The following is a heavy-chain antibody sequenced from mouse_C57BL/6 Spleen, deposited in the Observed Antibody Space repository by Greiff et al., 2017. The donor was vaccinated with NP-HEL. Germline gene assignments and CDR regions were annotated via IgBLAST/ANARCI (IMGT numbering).Heavy chain of an antibody. CDR1: GYTFTDYY. J-gene: IGHJ3*01. Sequence: EVQLQQSGPELVKPGASVKISCKASGYTFTDYYMNWVKQSHGKSLEWIGDINPNNGGTSYNQKFKGKATLTVDKSSSTAYMELRSLTSEDSAVYYCARGRGNYNLFAYWGQGTLVTVSA. V-gene: IGHV1-26*01. CDR2: INPNNGGT. CDR3: ARGRGNYNLFAY. D-gene: IGHD2-1*01.